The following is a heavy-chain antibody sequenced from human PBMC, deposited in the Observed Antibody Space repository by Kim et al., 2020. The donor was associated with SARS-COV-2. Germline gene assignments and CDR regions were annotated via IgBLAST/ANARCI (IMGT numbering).Heavy chain of an antibody. J-gene: IGHJ5*02. V-gene: IGHV3-53*01. CDR2: IYSGGST. D-gene: IGHD3-10*01. CDR3: ASDASLRGLNWFDP. CDR1: GFTVSSNY. Sequence: GGSLRLSCAASGFTVSSNYMSWVRQAPGKGLEWVSVIYSGGSTYYADSVKGRFTISRDNSKNTLYLHMTSLRAEDTAVYYCASDASLRGLNWFDPWGQGT.